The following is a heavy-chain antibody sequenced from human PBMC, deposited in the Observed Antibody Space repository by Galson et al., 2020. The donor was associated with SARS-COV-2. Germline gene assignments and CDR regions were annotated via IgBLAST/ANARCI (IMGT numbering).Heavy chain of an antibody. CDR3: ARGGQCTTTSCYQDHYAMDV. CDR2: TYYRSAWSY. V-gene: IGHV6-1*01. Sequence: SQTLSLTCSISVDSVSTNSATWNWIRQSPSRGLEWLGRTYYRSAWSYDYALSVKGRVSINPDTSKNQISVHLNSVTPEDTAVYYCARGGQCTTTSCYQDHYAMDVWGQGTSVTVSS. CDR1: VDSVSTNSAT. J-gene: IGHJ6*02. D-gene: IGHD2-8*01.